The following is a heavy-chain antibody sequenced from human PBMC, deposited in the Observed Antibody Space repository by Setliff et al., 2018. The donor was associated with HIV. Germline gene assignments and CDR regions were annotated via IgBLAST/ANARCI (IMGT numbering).Heavy chain of an antibody. V-gene: IGHV4-34*01. J-gene: IGHJ6*03. CDR2: INHSGST. D-gene: IGHD6-13*01. Sequence: EPLSLTCDVYGGSFSGYYWSWIRQPPGKGLEWSGEINHSGSTNYNTSLKSRVTISVDTSKNQFSLKLSSVTAADTAVYYCARGLRSSWYNYYYYMGVGGKGATVTAP. CDR3: ARGLRSSWYNYYYYMGV. CDR1: GGSFSGYY.